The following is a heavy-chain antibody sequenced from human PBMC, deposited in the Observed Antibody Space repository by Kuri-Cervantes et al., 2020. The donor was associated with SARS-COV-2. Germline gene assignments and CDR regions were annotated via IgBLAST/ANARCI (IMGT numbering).Heavy chain of an antibody. V-gene: IGHV3-21*01. CDR2: ISSSSSYI. CDR1: GFTVSTYT. D-gene: IGHD6-13*01. J-gene: IGHJ4*02. CDR3: ARGGTGIAAAGTGPLNS. Sequence: GGSLRLSCAASGFTVSTYTMNWVRQAPGKGLEWVSSISSSSSYIYYADSVKGRFTISRDNAKNSLYLQMNSLRAEDTAVYYCARGGTGIAAAGTGPLNSWGQGTLVTVSS.